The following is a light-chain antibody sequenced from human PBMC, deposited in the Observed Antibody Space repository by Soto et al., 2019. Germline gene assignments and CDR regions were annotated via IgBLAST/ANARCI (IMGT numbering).Light chain of an antibody. J-gene: IGKJ1*01. V-gene: IGKV1-5*03. CDR1: QSISSW. CDR2: KAS. CDR3: QQYNSYPET. Sequence: DIQMTQSPSTVSASVGDRVTITCRASQSISSWLAWYQQKPGKAPKLLIYKASSLESGVPSRFSGSGSGTEFTLTISSLQPDDFATYYCQQYNSYPETFGQGTKVDIK.